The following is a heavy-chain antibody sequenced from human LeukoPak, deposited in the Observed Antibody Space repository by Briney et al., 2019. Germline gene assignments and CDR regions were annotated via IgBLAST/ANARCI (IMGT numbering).Heavy chain of an antibody. CDR2: INPSGGST. J-gene: IGHJ5*02. CDR1: GYTFTSYY. D-gene: IGHD2-2*01. Sequence: ASVTVSFKASGYTFTSYYMHWVRQAPGQGLEWMGIINPSGGSTSYAQKFQGRVTMTRDMSTSTVYMELSSLRSEDTAVYSCARSRSWFDPWGQGTLVTVSS. CDR3: ARSRSWFDP. V-gene: IGHV1-46*01.